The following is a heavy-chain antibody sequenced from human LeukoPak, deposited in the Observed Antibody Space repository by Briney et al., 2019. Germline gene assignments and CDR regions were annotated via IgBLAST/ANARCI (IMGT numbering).Heavy chain of an antibody. J-gene: IGHJ6*02. CDR3: ARNGMAGRSTRYSYYGMDV. CDR2: IYHSGST. Sequence: SETLSLTCAVSGGSISSSNWWSWVRQPPGKGLEWIGEIYHSGSTNYNPSLKSRVTISVDKSKNQFSLKLSSVTAADTAVYYCARNGMAGRSTRYSYYGMDVWGQGTTVTVSS. CDR1: GGSISSSNW. V-gene: IGHV4-4*02. D-gene: IGHD1-20*01.